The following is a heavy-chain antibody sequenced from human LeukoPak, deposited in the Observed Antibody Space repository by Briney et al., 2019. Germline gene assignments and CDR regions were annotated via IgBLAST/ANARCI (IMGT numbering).Heavy chain of an antibody. CDR1: GFTFSSYG. J-gene: IGHJ6*02. D-gene: IGHD3-9*01. CDR3: AKNYDILTGYPYGMDV. V-gene: IGHV3-30*02. Sequence: GGSLRLSCAASGFTFSSYGMHWVRQAPGKGLEWVAVIWYDGSNKYYVDSVKGRFTISRDNSKNTLYLQMNSLRAEDTAVYYCAKNYDILTGYPYGMDVWGQGTTVTVSS. CDR2: IWYDGSNK.